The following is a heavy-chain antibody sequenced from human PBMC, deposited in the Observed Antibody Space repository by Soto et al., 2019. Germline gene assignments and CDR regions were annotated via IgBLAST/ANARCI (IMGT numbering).Heavy chain of an antibody. CDR2: MNPNSGSV. CDR1: ADTFTSYY. D-gene: IGHD3-10*01. CDR3: ARDFGSAYSKPTTTHYYYYFGLDV. V-gene: IGHV1-46*01. Sequence: VQLVQSGAEVKKPGASVKLSCKAPADTFTSYYIHWVRQAPGQGLEWMGVMNPNSGSVTYAQKCQGRVAMTRDRSTATMYVDASGLTSDDTAIYFCARDFGSAYSKPTTTHYYYYFGLDVWGQGTTVTVSS. J-gene: IGHJ6*02.